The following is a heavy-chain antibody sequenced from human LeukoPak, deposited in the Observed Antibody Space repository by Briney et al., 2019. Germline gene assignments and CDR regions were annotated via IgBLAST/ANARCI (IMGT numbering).Heavy chain of an antibody. CDR2: IYYSGST. D-gene: IGHD2-15*01. Sequence: SETLSLTCAVSGGSINSSSYYWGWIRQPPGKGPEWIGTIYYSGSTYHNPSLKSRVTISVDTSKNQFSLKLSSVTAADTAVYYCARRVAATDAFDIWGQGTMVTVSS. CDR3: ARRVAATDAFDI. V-gene: IGHV4-39*01. J-gene: IGHJ3*02. CDR1: GGSINSSSYY.